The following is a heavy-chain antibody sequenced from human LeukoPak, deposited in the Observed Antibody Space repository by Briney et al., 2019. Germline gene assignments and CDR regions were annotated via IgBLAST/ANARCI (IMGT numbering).Heavy chain of an antibody. D-gene: IGHD3-10*01. CDR1: GYTFTGYY. V-gene: IGHV1-2*02. Sequence: GASVKVSCKASGYTFTGYYMHWVRQAPGQGLEWMGWINPNSGGTNYAQKFQGRVTMTRDTSISTAYMELSRLRSDDTAVYYCARDLEYGHGGFDYYYYGMDVWGQGTTVTVSS. CDR2: INPNSGGT. CDR3: ARDLEYGHGGFDYYYYGMDV. J-gene: IGHJ6*02.